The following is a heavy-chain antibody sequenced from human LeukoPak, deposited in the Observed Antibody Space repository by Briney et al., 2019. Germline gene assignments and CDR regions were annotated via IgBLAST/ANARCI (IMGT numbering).Heavy chain of an antibody. Sequence: PSETLSLTCAVSGGSISSGGYSWSWIRQSPGKGLEWIGYIYHSVTTYYSPSLKSRVTISVDRSKNQFSLKLSSVTAADTAVFYCASTRGYSDYGDFDYWGQGILVTVSS. D-gene: IGHD5-12*01. CDR3: ASTRGYSDYGDFDY. J-gene: IGHJ4*02. CDR1: GGSISSGGYS. CDR2: IYHSVTT. V-gene: IGHV4-30-2*06.